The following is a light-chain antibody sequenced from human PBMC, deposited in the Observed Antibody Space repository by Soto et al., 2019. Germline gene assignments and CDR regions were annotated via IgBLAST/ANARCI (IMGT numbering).Light chain of an antibody. J-gene: IGKJ1*01. V-gene: IGKV3-20*01. CDR3: QQYGNSPRT. CDR2: GAS. CDR1: QSVSATY. Sequence: EVVLTQSPGTLSLSPGERATLSCRASQSVSATYLAWYQQKLGQAPRLLIYGASSRATGIPDRFSGSGSGTDFTLTISRLEPEDLAVYYCQQYGNSPRTFGQGTKVEIK.